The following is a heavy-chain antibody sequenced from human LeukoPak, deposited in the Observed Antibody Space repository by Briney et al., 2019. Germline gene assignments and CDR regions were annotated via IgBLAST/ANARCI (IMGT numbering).Heavy chain of an antibody. Sequence: ASVNVSCKPSGYTFTVYYMHWVRHAPGQRREWRGWINPNSGGTNYAQTVQGSVTMTRDTSISTGYIELSTRRSKDTAVYYCARIVGATDYWGQGTLVTVSS. V-gene: IGHV1-2*02. J-gene: IGHJ4*02. CDR1: GYTFTVYY. CDR3: ARIVGATDY. D-gene: IGHD1-26*01. CDR2: INPNSGGT.